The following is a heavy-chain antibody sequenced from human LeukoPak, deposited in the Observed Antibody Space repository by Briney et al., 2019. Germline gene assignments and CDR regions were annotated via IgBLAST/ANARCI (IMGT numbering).Heavy chain of an antibody. D-gene: IGHD2-2*01. V-gene: IGHV3-30*04. Sequence: GGSLRLSCAASGFTFSSYAMHWVRQAPGEGLEWVAVISYDGSNKYYADSVKGRFTISRDNSKNTLYLQMNSLRAEDTAVYYCAREDCSSTSCYGFDYWGQGTLVTVSS. CDR1: GFTFSSYA. CDR3: AREDCSSTSCYGFDY. J-gene: IGHJ4*02. CDR2: ISYDGSNK.